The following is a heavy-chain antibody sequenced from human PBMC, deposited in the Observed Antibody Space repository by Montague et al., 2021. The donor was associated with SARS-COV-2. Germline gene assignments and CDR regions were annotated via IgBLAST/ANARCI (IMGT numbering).Heavy chain of an antibody. CDR1: GLTFSSYA. V-gene: IGHV3-30-3*01. Sequence: SLRLSCAASGLTFSSYAMHWVRQAPGKGLEWVAVISYDGSNKYYADSVKGRFTISRDNSKNTLYLQMNSLRAEDTAVYYCARPYSGSYYGYFDYRGQGTLVTVSS. J-gene: IGHJ4*02. D-gene: IGHD1-26*01. CDR2: ISYDGSNK. CDR3: ARPYSGSYYGYFDY.